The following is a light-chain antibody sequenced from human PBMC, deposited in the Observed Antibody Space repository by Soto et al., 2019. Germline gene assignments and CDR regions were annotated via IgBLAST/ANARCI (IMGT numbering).Light chain of an antibody. J-gene: IGKJ1*01. V-gene: IGKV3-20*01. CDR2: GAS. Sequence: EIVLTQSPGTLSLSPGERATLSCRASQSVSNNYLAWYQQKPGQAPRLLIYGASSRATGIPDRFHGSGSGTDFTLTISRLEPEDFAVYYCQQYGTSWWTFGQGTKVEIK. CDR3: QQYGTSWWT. CDR1: QSVSNNY.